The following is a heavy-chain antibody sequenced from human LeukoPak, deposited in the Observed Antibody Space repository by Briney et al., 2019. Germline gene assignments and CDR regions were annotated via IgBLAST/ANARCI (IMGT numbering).Heavy chain of an antibody. CDR1: GGSFSGYY. CDR2: INHSGST. Sequence: SETLSLTCAVYGGSFSGYYWSWIRQPPGKGLEWIGEINHSGSTNYNPSLKSRVTISVDTSKNQFSLKLCSVTAADTAVYYCARSIVVVPAAIYLWGQGTLVTVSS. CDR3: ARSIVVVPAAIYL. D-gene: IGHD2-2*02. J-gene: IGHJ4*02. V-gene: IGHV4-34*01.